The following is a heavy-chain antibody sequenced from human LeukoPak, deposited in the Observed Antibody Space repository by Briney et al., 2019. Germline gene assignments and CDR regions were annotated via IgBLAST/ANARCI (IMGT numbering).Heavy chain of an antibody. CDR1: GGSFSGYY. V-gene: IGHV4-34*01. D-gene: IGHD3-22*01. Sequence: SETLSLTCAVYGGSFSGYYWSWIRQPPGKGLEWIGEINHSGSTNYNPSLKSRVTISVDTSKNQFSLKLSSVTAADTAVYYCARGPHDRSPVNYFDYWGQGTLVTVSS. CDR2: INHSGST. CDR3: ARGPHDRSPVNYFDY. J-gene: IGHJ4*02.